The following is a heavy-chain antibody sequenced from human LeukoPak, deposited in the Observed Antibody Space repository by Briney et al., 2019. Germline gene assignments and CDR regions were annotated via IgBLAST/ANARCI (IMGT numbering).Heavy chain of an antibody. V-gene: IGHV4-34*01. D-gene: IGHD2-8*01. CDR1: GGSFSGYY. J-gene: IGHJ6*03. CDR2: INHSGST. Sequence: SETLSLTCAVYGGSFSGYYWSWIRHPPGKGLEWIGEINHSGSTNYNPSLKSRVTISVDTSKNQFSLKLSSVTAADTAVYYCARGLLGYCTNGVCPNYYYMDVWGKGTTVTVSS. CDR3: ARGLLGYCTNGVCPNYYYMDV.